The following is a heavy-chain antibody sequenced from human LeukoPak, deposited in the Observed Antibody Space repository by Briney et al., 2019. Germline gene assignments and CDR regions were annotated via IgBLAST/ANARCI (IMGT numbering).Heavy chain of an antibody. J-gene: IGHJ6*03. CDR3: ARTVNGDYYYYYMDV. CDR2: IYYSGST. V-gene: IGHV4-59*01. D-gene: IGHD4-11*01. Sequence: SETLSLTCTVFGGSISSYYWSWIRQPPGKGLEWIGYIYYSGSTNYNPSLKSRVTISVDTSKNQFSLKLSSVTAADTAVYYCARTVNGDYYYYYMDVWGKGTTVTVSS. CDR1: GGSISSYY.